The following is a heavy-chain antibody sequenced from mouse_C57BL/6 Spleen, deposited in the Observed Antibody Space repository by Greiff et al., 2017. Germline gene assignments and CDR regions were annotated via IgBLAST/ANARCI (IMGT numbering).Heavy chain of an antibody. CDR3: ARYDGYYPDWFAY. Sequence: ESGPGLVKPSQSLSLTCSVTGYSITSGYYWNWIRQFPGNKLEWMGYISYDGSNNYNPSLKNRISITRDTSKNQFFLKLNSVTTEDTATYYCARYDGYYPDWFAYWGQGTLVTVSA. CDR1: GYSITSGYY. J-gene: IGHJ3*01. V-gene: IGHV3-6*01. D-gene: IGHD2-3*01. CDR2: ISYDGSN.